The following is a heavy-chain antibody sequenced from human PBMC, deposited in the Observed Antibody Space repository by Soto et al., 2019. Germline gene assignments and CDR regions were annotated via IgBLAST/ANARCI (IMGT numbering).Heavy chain of an antibody. J-gene: IGHJ6*02. CDR3: AREGYCSSISCYLRAGYYYYGMDV. CDR2: IIPIFGTA. V-gene: IGHV1-69*01. CDR1: GGTFSSYA. D-gene: IGHD2-2*01. Sequence: QVQLVQSGAEVKKPGSSVKVSCKASGGTFSSYAISWVRQAPGQGLEWMGGIIPIFGTANYAQKFQGRVTITADESTSTAYMELSSLRSEDTAVYYCAREGYCSSISCYLRAGYYYYGMDVWGQGTTVTVSS.